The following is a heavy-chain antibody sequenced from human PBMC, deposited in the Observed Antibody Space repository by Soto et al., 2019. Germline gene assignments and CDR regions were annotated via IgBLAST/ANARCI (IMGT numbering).Heavy chain of an antibody. J-gene: IGHJ4*02. CDR3: ANLLYSNYVLTNC. V-gene: IGHV3-23*01. CDR2: ISGDGYST. Sequence: GGSLRLSCAASGLTFSSYAMSWVRKAPGKGLEWVSAISGDGYSTYSADSVKGRFTISRDNSKNTLYLRMNSLRAEDTAVYYCANLLYSNYVLTNCWGQGTLVTVSS. CDR1: GLTFSSYA. D-gene: IGHD4-4*01.